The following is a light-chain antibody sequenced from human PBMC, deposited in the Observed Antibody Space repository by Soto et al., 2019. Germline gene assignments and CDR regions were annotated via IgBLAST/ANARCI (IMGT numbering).Light chain of an antibody. Sequence: QSVLTQPPSVSGSPGQSITISCTGTGSDVGDYNRVSWYQHHPGKAPKLMIFEVTNRPSGISDRFSGFKSGSTASLTISELQPDDEADYYCISFTPSTTTHWVFGGGTKVTVL. CDR2: EVT. J-gene: IGLJ3*02. CDR3: ISFTPSTTTHWV. CDR1: GSDVGDYNR. V-gene: IGLV2-14*01.